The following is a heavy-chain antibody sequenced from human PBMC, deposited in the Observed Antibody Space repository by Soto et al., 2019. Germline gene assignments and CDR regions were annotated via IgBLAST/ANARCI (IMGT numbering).Heavy chain of an antibody. V-gene: IGHV1-18*01. CDR3: ARDHAGSGWFRFDY. CDR2: ISAYNGDT. Sequence: QVQLVQSGAEVKKPGASVKVSCKASGYTFTRYRISWVRQAPGQGLEWMGWISAYNGDTNYAQKLQGRVTLTTDTSTSTAYMELRSLRADDTAIYYCARDHAGSGWFRFDYWGLGTLVTVSS. J-gene: IGHJ4*02. CDR1: GYTFTRYR. D-gene: IGHD6-19*01.